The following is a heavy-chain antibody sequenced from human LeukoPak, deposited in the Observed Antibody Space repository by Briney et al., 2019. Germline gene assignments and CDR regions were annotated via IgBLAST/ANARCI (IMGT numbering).Heavy chain of an antibody. Sequence: SETLSLTCTVSGGSISSGDYYWSWIRQPPGKGLEWIGYIYYSGSTYYNPSLKSRVTISVDTSKNQFSLKLSSVCAADTAVYYCANGIVGAPDYYMDVWGKGTTVTVSS. CDR3: ANGIVGAPDYYMDV. D-gene: IGHD1-26*01. CDR1: GGSISSGDYY. J-gene: IGHJ6*03. CDR2: IYYSGST. V-gene: IGHV4-30-4*02.